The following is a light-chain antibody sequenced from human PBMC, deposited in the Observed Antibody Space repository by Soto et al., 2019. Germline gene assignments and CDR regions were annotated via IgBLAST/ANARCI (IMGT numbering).Light chain of an antibody. CDR3: QHYVTSAL. V-gene: IGKV3-20*01. Sequence: EIVLTQSPGTLSLSPGERATLSCRASQSVSDSYLAWYQQKPGQAPRLLIYASSRATGIPDRFSGSGAGTDFPLTISRLEPEDFAVYYCQHYVTSALFGPGTKVDIK. J-gene: IGKJ3*01. CDR2: AS. CDR1: QSVSDSY.